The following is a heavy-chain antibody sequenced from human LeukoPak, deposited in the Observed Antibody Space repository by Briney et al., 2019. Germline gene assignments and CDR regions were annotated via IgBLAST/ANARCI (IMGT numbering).Heavy chain of an antibody. J-gene: IGHJ4*03. CDR2: INANTGGT. V-gene: IGHV1-2*02. CDR1: GYTFTGYY. D-gene: IGHD6-13*01. CDR3: ARIGYSSTFDY. Sequence: ASVKVSCKASGYTFTGYYLHWVRQAPGQGLEWMGWINANTGGTNYAQKFQGKFTMTRDTSITTVYMELSRLAFDDTAVYFCARIGYSSTFDYWGQGTLVIVSS.